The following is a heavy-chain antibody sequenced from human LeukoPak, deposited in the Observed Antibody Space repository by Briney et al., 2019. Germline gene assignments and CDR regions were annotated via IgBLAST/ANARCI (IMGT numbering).Heavy chain of an antibody. CDR1: GGSISSSSYY. CDR2: IYYSGST. Sequence: SETLSLTCTVSGGSISSSSYYWGWIRQPPGKGLEWIGSIYYSGSTYYNPSLKSRVTTSVDTSKNQFSLKLSSVTAADTAVYYCASPLRYYGDYYRYWGQGTLVTVSS. CDR3: ASPLRYYGDYYRY. J-gene: IGHJ4*02. D-gene: IGHD4-17*01. V-gene: IGHV4-39*01.